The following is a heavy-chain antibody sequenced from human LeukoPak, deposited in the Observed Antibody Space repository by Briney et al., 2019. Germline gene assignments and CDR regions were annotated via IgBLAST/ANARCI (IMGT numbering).Heavy chain of an antibody. V-gene: IGHV3-7*01. CDR3: ARSGYCSGGSCYVAFDI. Sequence: PGGSLRLSCAASGFTFSSYWMSWVRQAPGQGLEWVANIKQDGSEKYYVDSVKDRFTISRDKAKNSLYLQMNSLRAEDTAVYYCARSGYCSGGSCYVAFDIWGQGTMVTVSS. J-gene: IGHJ3*02. CDR1: GFTFSSYW. D-gene: IGHD2-15*01. CDR2: IKQDGSEK.